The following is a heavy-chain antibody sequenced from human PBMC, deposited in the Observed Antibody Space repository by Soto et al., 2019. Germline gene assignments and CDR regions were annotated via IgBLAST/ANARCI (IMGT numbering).Heavy chain of an antibody. Sequence: QVQLVQSGAEVKKPGSSAKVSCKAPGGTFSSYAISWVRQAPGQGLEWMGGIIPIFGTAKYAQKFQGRVTITADESTSKGYMELSSLRPEDTAVYYCARSQGGSSSLDIYYYYYYGMDVWGQGTTVTVSS. CDR2: IIPIFGTA. V-gene: IGHV1-69*01. CDR3: ARSQGGSSSLDIYYYYYYGMDV. D-gene: IGHD2-15*01. CDR1: GGTFSSYA. J-gene: IGHJ6*02.